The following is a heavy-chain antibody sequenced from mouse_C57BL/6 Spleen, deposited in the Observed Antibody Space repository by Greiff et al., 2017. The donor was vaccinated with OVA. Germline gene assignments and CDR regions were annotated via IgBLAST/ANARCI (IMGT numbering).Heavy chain of an antibody. V-gene: IGHV1-82*01. Sequence: QVQLQQSGPELVKPGASVKISCKASGYAFSSSWMNWVKQRPGKGLEWIGRIYPGDGDTNYNGQFKGKATLTADKSSSTAYMQLSSLTSEDSAVYFCARFSITTVVPNYYAMDYWGQGTSVTVSS. J-gene: IGHJ4*01. CDR2: IYPGDGDT. CDR1: GYAFSSSW. D-gene: IGHD1-1*01. CDR3: ARFSITTVVPNYYAMDY.